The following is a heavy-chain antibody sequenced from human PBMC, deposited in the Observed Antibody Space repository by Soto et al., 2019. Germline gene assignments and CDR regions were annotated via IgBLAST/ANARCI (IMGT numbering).Heavy chain of an antibody. Sequence: GASVKVSCKASGGSFSSYAISWVRQAPGQGLEWMGGFIPIFGTANYAQKFQGRVTITADKSTSTAYMELSSLRSEDTAVYYCARDVRVSSRSLHRLTGGTSVWSKGTTVTVS. CDR1: GGSFSSYA. V-gene: IGHV1-69*06. CDR2: FIPIFGTA. CDR3: ARDVRVSSRSLHRLTGGTSV. J-gene: IGHJ6*03. D-gene: IGHD2-8*01.